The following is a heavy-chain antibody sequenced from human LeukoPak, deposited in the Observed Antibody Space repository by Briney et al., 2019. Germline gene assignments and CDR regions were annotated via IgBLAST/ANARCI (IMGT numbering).Heavy chain of an antibody. V-gene: IGHV3-11*01. CDR3: AKGHTYGMT. J-gene: IGHJ1*01. CDR1: GFIFSDFY. D-gene: IGHD5-18*01. Sequence: GGSLRLSCAASGFIFSDFYMSWLRQTPGKGLEGVSYISSAGTNMDYADSVKGRFTISRDNAKDSLILQMNNLRADYTSVYYCAKGHTYGMTWGQGTLVTVSS. CDR2: ISSAGTNM.